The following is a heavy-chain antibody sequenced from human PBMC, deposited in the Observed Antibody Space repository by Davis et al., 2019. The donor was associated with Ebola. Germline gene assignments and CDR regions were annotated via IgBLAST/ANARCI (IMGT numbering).Heavy chain of an antibody. Sequence: AASVKVSCKASGYTFTSYAISWVRQAPGQGLEWMGGIIPIFGTANYAQKFQGRVTITADKSTYTVYMELSSLRSEDTAVYYCTRGIARRRSGSWFDPWGQGTPVTVSS. CDR3: TRGIARRRSGSWFDP. CDR1: GYTFTSYA. V-gene: IGHV1-69*06. D-gene: IGHD2-15*01. CDR2: IIPIFGTA. J-gene: IGHJ5*02.